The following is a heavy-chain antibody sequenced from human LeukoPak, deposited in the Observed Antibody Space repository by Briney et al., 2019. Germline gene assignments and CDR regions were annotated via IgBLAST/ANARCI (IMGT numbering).Heavy chain of an antibody. Sequence: GGSLRLSCAASGFTFSSYSMNWVSQAPGKGLEWVSSISSSSSYIYYADSVKGRCTISRDNTKNSLYLQKNSLRAEDTAVYYCARAQAADKTRTTLLWFGEPTDYWGQGTLVTVYS. CDR3: ARAQAADKTRTTLLWFGEPTDY. CDR1: GFTFSSYS. D-gene: IGHD3-10*01. CDR2: ISSSSSYI. V-gene: IGHV3-21*01. J-gene: IGHJ4*02.